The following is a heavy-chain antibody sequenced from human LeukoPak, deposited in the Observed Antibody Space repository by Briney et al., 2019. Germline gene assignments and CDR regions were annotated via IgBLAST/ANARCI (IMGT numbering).Heavy chain of an antibody. V-gene: IGHV4-59*11. Sequence: SETLSLTCTVSGGSISSHYWSWIRQPPGKGLEWIGYIYYSGSTNYNPSLKSRVTISVDTSKNQFSLNLSSVTAADTAVYYCARGPQANYDFWSGYYSYFQQWGQGTLLTVSS. CDR3: ARGPQANYDFWSGYYSYFQQ. CDR2: IYYSGST. J-gene: IGHJ1*01. CDR1: GGSISSHY. D-gene: IGHD3-3*01.